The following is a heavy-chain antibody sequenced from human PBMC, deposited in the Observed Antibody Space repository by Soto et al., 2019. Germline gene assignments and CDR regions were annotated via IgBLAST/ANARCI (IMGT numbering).Heavy chain of an antibody. CDR1: GLSLSTSGVG. D-gene: IGHD4-17*01. CDR2: IYWDDDK. Sequence: QITLKESGPTLVKPTQTLTLTCTFSGLSLSTSGVGVGWIRQPPGKALEWLALIYWDDDKRYSPSLKSRLTITKDTSKNQVVLTMSNMDPVDTATYHCALSIDYGAQPAAFSLWGQGTMVTVSS. J-gene: IGHJ3*01. V-gene: IGHV2-5*02. CDR3: ALSIDYGAQPAAFSL.